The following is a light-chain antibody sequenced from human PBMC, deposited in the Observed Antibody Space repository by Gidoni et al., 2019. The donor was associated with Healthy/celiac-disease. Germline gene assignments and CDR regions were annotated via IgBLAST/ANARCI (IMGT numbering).Light chain of an antibody. J-gene: IGKJ2*01. CDR1: QSVSSSY. CDR2: GAS. CDR3: QQYGSSPT. V-gene: IGKV3-20*01. Sequence: EIVLTQSPGTLSLSTGERATLSCSASQSVSSSYLAWYQQKPGQATRLLIYGASSRPTGIPDRFRGSGSGTDFTLTISRLEPEDFAVYYCQQYGSSPTFGQGTKLEIK.